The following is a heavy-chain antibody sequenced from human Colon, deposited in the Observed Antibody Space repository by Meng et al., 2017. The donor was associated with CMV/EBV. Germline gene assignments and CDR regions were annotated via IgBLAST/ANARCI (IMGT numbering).Heavy chain of an antibody. CDR1: GFIFTSYT. Sequence: GGSLRLSCGVSGFIFTSYTMNWVRQAPGKGLEWVSSISTSGRDIFYADSVKGRFTLSRDNAKNSLYLQMDSLRAEDTAVYYCVRHLEAGRNGYSEPFWGQGTLVTVSS. J-gene: IGHJ1*01. CDR2: ISTSGRDI. D-gene: IGHD5-18*01. V-gene: IGHV3-21*01. CDR3: VRHLEAGRNGYSEPF.